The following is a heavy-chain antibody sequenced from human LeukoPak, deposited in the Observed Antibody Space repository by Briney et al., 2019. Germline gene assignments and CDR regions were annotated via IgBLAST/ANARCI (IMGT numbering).Heavy chain of an antibody. CDR2: IYTSGST. CDR3: ARINYYGSGSRDAFDI. Sequence: KPSETLSLTCTVSGGSISSYYWSWIRQPAGKGLEWIGRIYTSGSTNYNPSLKSRVTMSVDTSKNQFSLKLSSVTAADTAVYYCARINYYGSGSRDAFDIWGQGTMVTVSS. V-gene: IGHV4-4*07. CDR1: GGSISSYY. J-gene: IGHJ3*02. D-gene: IGHD3-10*01.